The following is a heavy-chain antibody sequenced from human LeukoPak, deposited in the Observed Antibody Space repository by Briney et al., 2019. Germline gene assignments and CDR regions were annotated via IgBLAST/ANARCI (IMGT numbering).Heavy chain of an antibody. CDR1: GDSISSGDYY. V-gene: IGHV4-61*02. D-gene: IGHD3-10*01. J-gene: IGHJ4*02. CDR3: ATTTTGFGDPYFDY. CDR2: IYTSGST. Sequence: PSETLSLTCTVSGDSISSGDYYWSWIRQPAGKGLEWIGRIYTSGSTNYNPSLKSRVTISVDTSKNQFSLKLSSVTAADTAVYYCATTTTGFGDPYFDYWGQGTLVTVSS.